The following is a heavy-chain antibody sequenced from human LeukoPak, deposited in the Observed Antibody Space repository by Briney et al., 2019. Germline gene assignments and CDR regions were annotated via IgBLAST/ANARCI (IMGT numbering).Heavy chain of an antibody. CDR3: VSTLTPGIAAAGTDRFVFLY. V-gene: IGHV1-18*01. D-gene: IGHD6-13*01. Sequence: ASVKVSCKASGYTFTSYGISWVRQAPEQGLEWMGWISAYNGNTNYAQKLQGRVTMTTDTSTSTAYMELRSLRSDDTAVYYCVSTLTPGIAAAGTDRFVFLYWGQGTLVTVSS. CDR1: GYTFTSYG. J-gene: IGHJ4*02. CDR2: ISAYNGNT.